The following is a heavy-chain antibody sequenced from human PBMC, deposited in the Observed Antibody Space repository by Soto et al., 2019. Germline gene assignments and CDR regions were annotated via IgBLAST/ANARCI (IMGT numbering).Heavy chain of an antibody. Sequence: WASVKVSCKASGYTFTSYYLHWVRQAPGQGLEWMGIINPSGGSTTYAQRFQGRVTMTRDTSTSTVYMELSSLRSEDTAVYYCARDRSSRWFYFDYWGQGTLVTVSS. CDR2: INPSGGST. D-gene: IGHD2-2*01. CDR3: ARDRSSRWFYFDY. CDR1: GYTFTSYY. J-gene: IGHJ4*02. V-gene: IGHV1-46*01.